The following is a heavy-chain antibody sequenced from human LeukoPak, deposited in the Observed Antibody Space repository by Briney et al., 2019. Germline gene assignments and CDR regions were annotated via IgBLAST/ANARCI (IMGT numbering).Heavy chain of an antibody. J-gene: IGHJ6*03. Sequence: PGGSLRLSCAASGFTFSSYSMNWVRQAPGKGLEWISYIRHSGTTIYYADSVKGRFTISRDNAGNSLYLQMSSLRAEDSATYYCARVAGTVWDYYYIDVWGKGTTVIVSS. V-gene: IGHV3-48*04. CDR1: GFTFSSYS. D-gene: IGHD7-27*01. CDR2: IRHSGTTI. CDR3: ARVAGTVWDYYYIDV.